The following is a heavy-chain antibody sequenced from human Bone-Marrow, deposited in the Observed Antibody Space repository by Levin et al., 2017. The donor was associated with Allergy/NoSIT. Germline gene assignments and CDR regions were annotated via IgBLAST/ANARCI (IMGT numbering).Heavy chain of an antibody. CDR3: ARSWGSSSFDY. Sequence: SETLSLTCDVSGDSINDYYWSWIRQPPGKGLEWIGYIYYIGSTNYNPSLKSRVTISLDRSKKQFSLQLTSVTKADTAVYFCARSWGSSSFDYWGQGTLVTVSS. J-gene: IGHJ4*02. D-gene: IGHD6-6*01. CDR2: IYYIGST. CDR1: GDSINDYY. V-gene: IGHV4-59*01.